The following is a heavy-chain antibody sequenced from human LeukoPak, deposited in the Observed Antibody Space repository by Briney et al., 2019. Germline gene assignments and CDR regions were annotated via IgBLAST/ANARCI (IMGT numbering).Heavy chain of an antibody. CDR3: ARVDYTEGGWFDP. CDR1: GITFSSYS. Sequence: GGSLRLSCAASGITFSSYSMNWVRQAPGKGLEWVSSISSSSSYIYYADSVKGRFTISRDNAKNSLYLQMNSLRAEDTAVYYCARVDYTEGGWFDPWGQGTLVTVSS. CDR2: ISSSSSYI. J-gene: IGHJ5*02. D-gene: IGHD3-3*01. V-gene: IGHV3-21*01.